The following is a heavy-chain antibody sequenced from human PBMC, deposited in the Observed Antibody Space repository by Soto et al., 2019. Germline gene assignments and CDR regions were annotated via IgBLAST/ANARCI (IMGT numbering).Heavy chain of an antibody. D-gene: IGHD6-19*01. V-gene: IGHV3-33*01. CDR3: ARDCAGYSSGWYQRGGFDY. CDR1: GFTFSSYG. CDR2: IWYDASNK. Sequence: QVQLVESGGGVVQPGRSLRLSCAASGFTFSSYGMHWVRQAPGKGLEWVAVIWYDASNKYYADSVKGRFTISRDNSKXXRXXEMNSLRAEETAVYYCARDCAGYSSGWYQRGGFDYWGQGTLVTVSS. J-gene: IGHJ4*02.